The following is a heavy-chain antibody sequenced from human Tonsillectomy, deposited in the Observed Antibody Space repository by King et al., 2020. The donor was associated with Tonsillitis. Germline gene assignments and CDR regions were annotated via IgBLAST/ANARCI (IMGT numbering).Heavy chain of an antibody. V-gene: IGHV3-15*01. D-gene: IGHD4-17*01. CDR3: STRPPPHGDYTLDY. Sequence: VQLVESGGGLVQPGGSLRLSCAASGFSFSDAWMNWVRQAPGKGLEWVGRIKSKSNGGTTDYAAPVKGRFTISRDDSKNTSYLQMSSLTTDDTAIYYCSTRPPPHGDYTLDYWGQGTLVTVSS. J-gene: IGHJ4*02. CDR2: IKSKSNGGTT. CDR1: GFSFSDAW.